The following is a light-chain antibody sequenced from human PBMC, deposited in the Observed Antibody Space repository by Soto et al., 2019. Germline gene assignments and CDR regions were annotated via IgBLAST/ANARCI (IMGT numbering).Light chain of an antibody. CDR3: QQYDNIPLT. CDR2: DAS. J-gene: IGKJ4*01. Sequence: DFQMTQSPSSLSASVGDRVTITCQASQDISYFLNWYQQKPGAAPKLLIYDASNLQAGVPSRFSGSGSGTDCTFTISSLQPEDGATYYCQQYDNIPLTFGGGTKVEIK. V-gene: IGKV1-33*01. CDR1: QDISYF.